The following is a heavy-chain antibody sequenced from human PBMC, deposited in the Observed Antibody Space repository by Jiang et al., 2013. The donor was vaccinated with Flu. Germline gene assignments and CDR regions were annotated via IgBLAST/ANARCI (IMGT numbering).Heavy chain of an antibody. Sequence: VQLVESGGGLVQPGGSLTLSCAASGFNFRTYAMSWVRQAPGKGLEWVSAISGAGDNRYYADSVRGRFTIARYNFRNSLHLYMDSLRAEDTAFYYCANDVDGDYGTWFDFWGPGTL. CDR1: GFNFRTYA. CDR2: ISGAGDNR. D-gene: IGHD4-17*01. J-gene: IGHJ4*02. V-gene: IGHV3-23*04. CDR3: ANDVDGDYGTWFDF.